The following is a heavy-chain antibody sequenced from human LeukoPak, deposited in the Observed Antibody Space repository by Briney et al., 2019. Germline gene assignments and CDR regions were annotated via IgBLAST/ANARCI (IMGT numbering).Heavy chain of an antibody. V-gene: IGHV1-18*01. CDR1: GYTFTSYG. D-gene: IGHD6-13*01. Sequence: GASVKVSCKASGYTFTSYGISWVRQAPGQGLEWMGWVSAYNGNTNYAQKLQGRVTMTTDTSTSTAYMELRSLRSDDTAVYYCASGQLRIAAAGTQGLPTHWGQGTLVTVSS. J-gene: IGHJ4*02. CDR2: VSAYNGNT. CDR3: ASGQLRIAAAGTQGLPTH.